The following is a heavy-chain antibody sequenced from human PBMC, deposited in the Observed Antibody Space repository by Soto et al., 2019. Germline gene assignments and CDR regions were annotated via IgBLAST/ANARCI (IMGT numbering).Heavy chain of an antibody. V-gene: IGHV3-30-3*01. D-gene: IGHD3-22*01. CDR3: ARLHITMIASDAFDI. Sequence: QAPGKGLEWVAALSYDGSKEFYTDSVKGRFTISRDSSKKTLFLQMDSLRTDDTAIYYCARLHITMIASDAFDIWGQGTMVTVSS. J-gene: IGHJ3*02. CDR2: LSYDGSKE.